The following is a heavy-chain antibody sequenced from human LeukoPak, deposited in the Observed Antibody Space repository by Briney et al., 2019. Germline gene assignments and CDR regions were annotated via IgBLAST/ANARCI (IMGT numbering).Heavy chain of an antibody. J-gene: IGHJ5*02. Sequence: GGSLRLSCAASGFTFSSYGMHWVRQAPGKGLEWVAVISYGGSNKYYADSVKGRFTISRDNSKNTLYLQMNSLRAEDTAVYYCAKDYAIVVVPAAVSWFDPWGQGTLVTVSS. D-gene: IGHD2-2*01. CDR3: AKDYAIVVVPAAVSWFDP. CDR1: GFTFSSYG. CDR2: ISYGGSNK. V-gene: IGHV3-30*18.